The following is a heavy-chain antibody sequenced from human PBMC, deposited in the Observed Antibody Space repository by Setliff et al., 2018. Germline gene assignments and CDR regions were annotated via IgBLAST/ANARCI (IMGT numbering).Heavy chain of an antibody. V-gene: IGHV3-33*08. J-gene: IGHJ4*02. CDR1: GFTFSTYR. D-gene: IGHD6-19*01. CDR2: IWDDGGNK. Sequence: LRLSCAASGFTFSTYRMHWVRQAPGKGLEWVAVIWDDGGNKYCADSVKGRCTISRDNSKNTLYLQMNSLRAEDTAVYYCARDSGGSGWAYFFDYWGQGTLVTVSS. CDR3: ARDSGGSGWAYFFDY.